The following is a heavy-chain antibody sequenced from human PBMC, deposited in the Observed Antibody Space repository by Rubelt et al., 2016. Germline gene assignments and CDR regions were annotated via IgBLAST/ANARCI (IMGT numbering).Heavy chain of an antibody. CDR2: INPSGGGT. V-gene: IGHV1-46*01. J-gene: IGHJ4*02. CDR3: ARDGGNHQFDY. CDR1: GYTSMRYY. D-gene: IGHD4-23*01. Sequence: QVQLVQSGAEVKKPGASVKVSCKASGYTSMRYYMHWVRQAPGQGLEWLGIINPSGGGTSYAQKFQGRVTMTRDASTSTLYMELSSLRSDDTAVYYCARDGGNHQFDYWGQGTLVTVSS.